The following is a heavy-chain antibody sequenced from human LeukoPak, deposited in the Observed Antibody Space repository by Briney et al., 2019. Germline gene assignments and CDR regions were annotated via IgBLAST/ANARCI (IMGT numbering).Heavy chain of an antibody. Sequence: SETLSLPCSVSGGSISSYYWSWIRQAPVKGLEWIGYIYSSGSTNYNPSLKSRVPMSVDTSKNQLSLKLSSVTAADTAVYYGATWEPRGYYFDYWGQGTLVTVSS. V-gene: IGHV4-4*08. CDR2: IYSSGST. J-gene: IGHJ4*02. D-gene: IGHD1-26*01. CDR1: GGSISSYY. CDR3: ATWEPRGYYFDY.